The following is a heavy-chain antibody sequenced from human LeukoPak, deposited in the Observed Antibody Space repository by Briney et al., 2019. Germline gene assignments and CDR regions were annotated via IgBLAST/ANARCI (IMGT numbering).Heavy chain of an antibody. CDR2: IYTSGST. CDR3: ARGDQLGWFDP. D-gene: IGHD3-10*01. J-gene: IGHJ5*02. CDR1: GGSISSYY. V-gene: IGHV4-4*07. Sequence: SETVSLTCTVSGGSISSYYWSWIRQPPGKGLEWIGRIYTSGSTNYNPSLKSRVTMSVDTSKNQFSLKLSSVTAADTAVYYCARGDQLGWFDPWGQGTLVTVSS.